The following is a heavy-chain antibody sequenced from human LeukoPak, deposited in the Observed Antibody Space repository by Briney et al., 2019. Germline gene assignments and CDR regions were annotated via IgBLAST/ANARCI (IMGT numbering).Heavy chain of an antibody. CDR3: ASKEL. D-gene: IGHD1-26*01. J-gene: IGHJ1*01. CDR1: GFTFSSYG. CDR2: ISYDGSNK. V-gene: IGHV3-30*03. Sequence: PGRSLRLSCAASGFTFSSYGMHWVRQAPGKGLEWVAVISYDGSNKYYADSVKGRFTISRDNAKNSLYLQMNSLRAEDTAVYYCASKELGGQGTLVAVSS.